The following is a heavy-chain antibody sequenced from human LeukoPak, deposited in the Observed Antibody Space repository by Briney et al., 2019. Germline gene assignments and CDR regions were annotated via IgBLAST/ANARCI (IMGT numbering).Heavy chain of an antibody. D-gene: IGHD3-10*01. CDR1: GGSFSGYY. CDR3: AREGGDPDYFDY. V-gene: IGHV4-34*01. J-gene: IGHJ4*02. CDR2: INHSGST. Sequence: SETLSLTCAVYGGSFSGYYWSWIRQPPGKGLEWIGEINHSGSTNYNPSLKSRVTISVDTSKNQFSLKLSSVTAADTAVYYCAREGGDPDYFDYWGQGTLVTVSS.